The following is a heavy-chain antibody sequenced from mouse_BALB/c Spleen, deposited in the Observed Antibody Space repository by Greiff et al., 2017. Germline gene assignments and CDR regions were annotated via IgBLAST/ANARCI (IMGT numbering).Heavy chain of an antibody. D-gene: IGHD1-1*01. CDR2: ISSGSSTI. CDR1: GFTFSSFG. V-gene: IGHV5-17*02. J-gene: IGHJ4*01. Sequence: DVQLVESGGGLVQPGGSRKLSCAASGFTFSSFGMHWVRQAPEKGLEWVAYISSGSSTIYYADTVKGRFTISRDNPKNTLFLQMTSLRSEDTAMYYCARSDYYEYYYAMDYWGQGTSVTVSS. CDR3: ARSDYYEYYYAMDY.